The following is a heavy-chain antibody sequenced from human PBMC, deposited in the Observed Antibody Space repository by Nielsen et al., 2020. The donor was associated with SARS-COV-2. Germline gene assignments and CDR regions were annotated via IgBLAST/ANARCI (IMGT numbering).Heavy chain of an antibody. V-gene: IGHV3-9*01. CDR3: ARDLGGSSGWGDYYYYGMDV. CDR2: ISWNSGSI. Sequence: VRQAPGKGLEWVSGISWNSGSIGYADSVKGRFTISRDNAKNSLYLQMNSLRAEDTALYYCARDLGGSSGWGDYYYYGMDVWGQGTTVTVSS. J-gene: IGHJ6*02. D-gene: IGHD6-19*01.